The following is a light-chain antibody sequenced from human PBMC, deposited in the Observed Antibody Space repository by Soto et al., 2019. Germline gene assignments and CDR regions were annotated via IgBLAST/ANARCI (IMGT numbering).Light chain of an antibody. CDR2: GAS. CDR3: QQYNNWHLT. V-gene: IGKV3-15*01. J-gene: IGKJ4*01. CDR1: QGVTTN. Sequence: EIVMTQSPATLSVSPGERATLSCRASQGVTTNLAWYQQKPGQAPRLLIYGASTRATGIPARFSGSGSGTEFTLTISSLQSEDFAVYYCQQYNNWHLTVGGGTKVEIK.